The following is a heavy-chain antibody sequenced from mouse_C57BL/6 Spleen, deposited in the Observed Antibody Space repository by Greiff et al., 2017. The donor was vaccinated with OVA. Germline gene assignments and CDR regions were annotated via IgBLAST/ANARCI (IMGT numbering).Heavy chain of an antibody. V-gene: IGHV1-75*01. CDR2: IFPGSGST. Sequence: SGPELVKPGASVKISCKASGYTFTDYYINWVKQRPGQGLEWIGWIFPGSGSTYYNEKFKGKATLTVDKSSSTAYMLLSSLTSEDSAVYFCARGGGNYEVYYAMDYWGQGTSVTVSS. J-gene: IGHJ4*01. D-gene: IGHD2-1*01. CDR3: ARGGGNYEVYYAMDY. CDR1: GYTFTDYY.